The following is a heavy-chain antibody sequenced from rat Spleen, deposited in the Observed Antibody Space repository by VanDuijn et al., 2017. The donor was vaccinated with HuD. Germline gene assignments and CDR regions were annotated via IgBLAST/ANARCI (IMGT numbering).Heavy chain of an antibody. V-gene: IGHV5-29*01. Sequence: EVQLVESGGGLVQPGRSLKLSCAASGFTFNNYGVAWVRQAPTKGLEWVATISYDGISTYYRDSVRGRFTISSDNAKTTLYLQMDSLRSEDTATYYCARHGYNSYFDYWGQGVMVTVSS. CDR2: ISYDGIST. CDR1: GFTFNNYG. J-gene: IGHJ2*01. CDR3: ARHGYNSYFDY. D-gene: IGHD1-9*01.